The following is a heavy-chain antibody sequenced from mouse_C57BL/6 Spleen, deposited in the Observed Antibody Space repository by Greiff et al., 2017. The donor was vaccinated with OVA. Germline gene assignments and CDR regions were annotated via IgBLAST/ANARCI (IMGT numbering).Heavy chain of an antibody. D-gene: IGHD1-1*01. CDR3: TRNYYGSFDY. V-gene: IGHV14-4*01. Sequence: EVKLMESGAELVRPGASVKLSCTASGFNIKDDYMHWVKQRPEQGLEWIGWIDPENGDTEYASKFQGKATITADTSSNTAYLQLSSLTSEDTAVYYCTRNYYGSFDYWGQGTTLTVSS. CDR2: IDPENGDT. CDR1: GFNIKDDY. J-gene: IGHJ2*01.